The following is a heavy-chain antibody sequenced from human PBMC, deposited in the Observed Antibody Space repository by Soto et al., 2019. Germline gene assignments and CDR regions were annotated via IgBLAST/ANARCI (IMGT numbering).Heavy chain of an antibody. V-gene: IGHV1-46*03. CDR3: ARDGSSWYGGTGVNWFDT. CDR1: GYTFTSYY. J-gene: IGHJ5*02. D-gene: IGHD6-13*01. Sequence: GASVKVSCKASGYTFTSYYMHWLRQAPGQGLEWMGIINPSGGSTSYAQKFQGRVTMTRDTSTSTVYMELSSLRSEDTAVYYCARDGSSWYGGTGVNWFDTWGQGTLVTVYS. CDR2: INPSGGST.